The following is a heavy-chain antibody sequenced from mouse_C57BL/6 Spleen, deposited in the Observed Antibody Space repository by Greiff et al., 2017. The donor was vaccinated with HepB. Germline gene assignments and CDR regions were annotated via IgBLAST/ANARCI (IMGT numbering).Heavy chain of an antibody. J-gene: IGHJ4*01. D-gene: IGHD1-1*01. CDR1: GIDFSRYW. CDR3: ARPHYYGSSYGAMDY. Sequence: EVKLQESGGGLVQPGGSLKLSCAASGIDFSRYWMSWVRRAPVKGLEWIGEINPDSSTINYAPSLKDKFIISRDNAKNTLYLQMSKVRSEDTALYYCARPHYYGSSYGAMDYWGQGTSVTVSS. V-gene: IGHV4-1*01. CDR2: INPDSSTI.